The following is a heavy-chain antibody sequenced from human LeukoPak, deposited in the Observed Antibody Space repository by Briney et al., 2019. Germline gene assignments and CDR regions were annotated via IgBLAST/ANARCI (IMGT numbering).Heavy chain of an antibody. CDR3: AKDGTDIVVVVAATVHWYFDL. V-gene: IGHV3-23*01. CDR2: ISGSGINT. CDR1: GFIFSTYD. D-gene: IGHD2-15*01. J-gene: IGHJ2*01. Sequence: GGSLRLSCAVSGFIFSTYDMSWVRQAPGKGLEWVSGISGSGINTYYVGSVQGRFTISRDNSKNTLYLQMNSLRADDTAVYCCAKDGTDIVVVVAATVHWYFDLWGRGTLVTVSS.